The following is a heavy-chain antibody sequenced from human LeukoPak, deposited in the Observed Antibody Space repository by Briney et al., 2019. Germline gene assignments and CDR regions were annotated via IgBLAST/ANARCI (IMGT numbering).Heavy chain of an antibody. Sequence: PGGSLRLSCAASGFTFSSYSMNWVRQAPGKGLEWVSSISSSSGYIYYADSVKGRFTVSRDNSKNTLYLQMNSLRAEDTAVYYCATRYGSGTYCMGYWGQGTLVTVSS. CDR2: ISSSSGYI. CDR1: GFTFSSYS. V-gene: IGHV3-21*04. J-gene: IGHJ4*02. CDR3: ATRYGSGTYCMGY. D-gene: IGHD3-10*01.